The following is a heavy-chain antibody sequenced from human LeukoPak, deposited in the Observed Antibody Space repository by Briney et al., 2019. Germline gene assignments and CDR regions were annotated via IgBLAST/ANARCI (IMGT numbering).Heavy chain of an antibody. Sequence: GGXLRLSCAASGFTFSNSAMTWVRQAPGKGLEWVSAISGSGDKIHYADSVKGRFTISRDNSKNTLYIQMNSLRAEDTAVYYCAKDQPAGYWGQGTLVTVSS. D-gene: IGHD1-14*01. V-gene: IGHV3-23*01. J-gene: IGHJ4*02. CDR3: AKDQPAGY. CDR2: ISGSGDKI. CDR1: GFTFSNSA.